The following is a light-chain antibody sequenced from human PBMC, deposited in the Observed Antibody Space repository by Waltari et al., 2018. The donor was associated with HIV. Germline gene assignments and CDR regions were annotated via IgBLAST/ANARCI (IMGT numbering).Light chain of an antibody. Sequence: QSVLTQQPSASGTPGQRVTISCSGRSSSIGNNTVNCYQQLPGAAPTLLLYINNKGPSGVPARFSGSKSGTSAALASSGLQAEDEADYYCATWDDSLNGPVFGGGTKLTVL. J-gene: IGLJ2*01. CDR1: SSSIGNNT. CDR2: INN. CDR3: ATWDDSLNGPV. V-gene: IGLV1-44*01.